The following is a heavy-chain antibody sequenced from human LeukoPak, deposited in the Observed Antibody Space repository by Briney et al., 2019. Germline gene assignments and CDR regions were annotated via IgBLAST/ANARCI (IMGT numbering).Heavy chain of an antibody. CDR2: IIPIFGTA. CDR3: ARSVLTVNSRYYYYYYGMDV. Sequence: GASVKVSCKASGYTFTSYYMHWVRQAPGQGLEWMGGIIPIFGTANYAQKFQGRVTITADESTSTAYMELSSLRSEDTAVYYCARSVLTVNSRYYYYYYGMDVWGQGTTVTVSS. V-gene: IGHV1-69*13. D-gene: IGHD4-11*01. J-gene: IGHJ6*02. CDR1: GYTFTSYY.